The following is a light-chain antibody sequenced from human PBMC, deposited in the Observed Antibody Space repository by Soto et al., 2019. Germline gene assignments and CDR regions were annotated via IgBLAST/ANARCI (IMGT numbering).Light chain of an antibody. Sequence: AIQLTPSPSSLSASVGDRVTITCRASQGISSALAWYQQKPGKAPELLIFDASSLKSGVPSRFSGSGSGTEFTLTISRLQPDDVATYYCLQYSSHSWTFGQGTKGDIK. CDR2: DAS. V-gene: IGKV1-13*02. J-gene: IGKJ1*01. CDR1: QGISSA. CDR3: LQYSSHSWT.